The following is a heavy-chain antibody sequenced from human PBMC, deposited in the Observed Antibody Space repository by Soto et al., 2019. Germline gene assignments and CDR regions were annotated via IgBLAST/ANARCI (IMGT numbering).Heavy chain of an antibody. Sequence: QVQLQESGPGLVKPSETLSLTCTVSGGSISSYYWSWIRRPPGKGLEWIGYIYNSGSTHSYPSLQSRVTISVDTSKNQFSLKLSSVTAADTGIYYCARARITMVREVIKYNMDVWGQGTTVIVSS. CDR3: ARARITMVREVIKYNMDV. J-gene: IGHJ6*02. CDR2: IYNSGST. CDR1: GGSISSYY. D-gene: IGHD3-10*01. V-gene: IGHV4-59*01.